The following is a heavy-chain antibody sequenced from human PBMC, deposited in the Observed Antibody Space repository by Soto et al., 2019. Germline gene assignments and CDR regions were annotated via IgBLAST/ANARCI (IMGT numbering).Heavy chain of an antibody. V-gene: IGHV4-39*01. Sequence: SETLSLTCTVSGGSISSSSYYWGWIRQPPGKGLEWIGSIYYSGSTYYNPSLKSRVTISVDTSKNQFSLKLSSVTAADTAVYYCARHITYYDILTGYYNKGFDYWGQGTLVTVSS. J-gene: IGHJ4*02. CDR3: ARHITYYDILTGYYNKGFDY. CDR2: IYYSGST. CDR1: GGSISSSSYY. D-gene: IGHD3-9*01.